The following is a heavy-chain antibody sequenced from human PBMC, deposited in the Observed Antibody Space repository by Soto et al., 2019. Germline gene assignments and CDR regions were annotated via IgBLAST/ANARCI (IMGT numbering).Heavy chain of an antibody. CDR3: ARDTGYYDFWSGYITYYYYMDV. D-gene: IGHD3-3*01. J-gene: IGHJ6*03. CDR2: INSDGSST. CDR1: GFTFSSYW. V-gene: IGHV3-74*01. Sequence: EVQLVESGGGLVQPGGSLRLSCAASGFTFSSYWMHWVRQAPGKGLVWVSRINSDGSSTSYADSVKGRFTISRDNAKNTLYLQMNSLRAEDTAVYYCARDTGYYDFWSGYITYYYYMDVWGKGTTVTVSS.